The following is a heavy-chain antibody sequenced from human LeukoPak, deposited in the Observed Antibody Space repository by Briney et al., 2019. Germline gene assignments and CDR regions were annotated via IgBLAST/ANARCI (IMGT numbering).Heavy chain of an antibody. CDR3: ARGAPSSILTGYQNFDY. V-gene: IGHV1-2*02. CDR1: GYTFTGYY. Sequence: ASVKVSCKASGYTFTGYYMHWVRQAPGQGLEWMGWINPNSGGTNYAQKLQGRVTMTTDTSTSTAYMELRSLRSDDTAVYYCARGAPSSILTGYQNFDYWGQGTLVTVSS. D-gene: IGHD3-9*01. CDR2: INPNSGGT. J-gene: IGHJ4*02.